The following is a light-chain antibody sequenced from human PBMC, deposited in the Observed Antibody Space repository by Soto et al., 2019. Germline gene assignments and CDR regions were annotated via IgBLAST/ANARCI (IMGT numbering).Light chain of an antibody. CDR2: EVS. CDR3: CSYAGSYTFV. J-gene: IGLJ1*01. Sequence: QSALTQPASVSGSPGQSITISCTGTSSDVGGYNYVSWYQQHPGKAPKLMIYEVSHWPSGVSNRFSGSKFGNTASLTISGLQAEDEADYYCCSYAGSYTFVFGTGTKVTVL. CDR1: SSDVGGYNY. V-gene: IGLV2-14*01.